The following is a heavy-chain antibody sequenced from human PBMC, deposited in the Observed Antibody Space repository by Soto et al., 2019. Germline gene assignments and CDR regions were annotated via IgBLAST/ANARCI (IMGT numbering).Heavy chain of an antibody. CDR1: GYTFTSYD. CDR3: ARAQRVVAATHYYYYMDV. CDR2: MNPNSGNT. J-gene: IGHJ6*03. V-gene: IGHV1-8*01. Sequence: ASVKVSCKASGYTFTSYDINWVRQATGQGLEWMGWMNPNSGNTGYAQKFQGRVTMTRNTSISTAYMGLSSLRSEDTAVYYCARAQRVVAATHYYYYMDVWGKGTTVTVSS. D-gene: IGHD2-15*01.